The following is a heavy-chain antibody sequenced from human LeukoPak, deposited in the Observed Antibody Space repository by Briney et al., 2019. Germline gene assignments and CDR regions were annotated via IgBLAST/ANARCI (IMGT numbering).Heavy chain of an antibody. J-gene: IGHJ5*02. CDR3: ATEARGVTRDWFDP. Sequence: GASVKVSCKVSGYTLTELSMHWVRQAPGKGLEWMGGFDPEDGETIYAQKFQGRVTMTEDTSTDTAYMELSSLRSEDTAVYYCATEARGVTRDWFDPWGQGTPVTVSS. CDR1: GYTLTELS. D-gene: IGHD4-23*01. V-gene: IGHV1-24*01. CDR2: FDPEDGET.